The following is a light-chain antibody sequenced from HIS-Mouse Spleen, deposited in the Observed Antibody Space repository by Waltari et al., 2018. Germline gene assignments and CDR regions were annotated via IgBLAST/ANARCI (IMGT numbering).Light chain of an antibody. Sequence: SYELTQPPSVSVSPGQTARITFSGDSLPTKYAYLYQQKSGQAPVLVSYEDSKRPSGIPERFSGASSGTMATLTISGAQVEDEADYYCYSTDSSGNHRVFGGGTKLTVL. CDR1: SLPTKY. CDR3: YSTDSSGNHRV. CDR2: EDS. J-gene: IGLJ2*01. V-gene: IGLV3-10*01.